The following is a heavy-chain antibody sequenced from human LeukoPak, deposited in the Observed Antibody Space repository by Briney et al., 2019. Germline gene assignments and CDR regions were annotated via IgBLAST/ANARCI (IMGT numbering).Heavy chain of an antibody. CDR3: ARHYYDGYAYYRNFDS. V-gene: IGHV4-38-2*02. D-gene: IGHD3-22*01. CDR2: ISHSGST. CDR1: GFSISSGYY. J-gene: IGHJ4*02. Sequence: KTSETLSLTCTVSGFSISSGYYWGWIRQPPGKGLEWIGSISHSGSTYYNPPLKSRVTTSLDTSKTQFFLNLNSVTAADTAMYYCARHYYDGYAYYRNFDSWGQGTLVTVSS.